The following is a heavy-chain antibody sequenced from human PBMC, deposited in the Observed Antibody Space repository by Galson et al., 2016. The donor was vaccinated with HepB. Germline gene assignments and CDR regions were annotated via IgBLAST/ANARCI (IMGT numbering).Heavy chain of an antibody. CDR1: GFTFDDYG. CDR2: INWNGDRR. D-gene: IGHD2-2*03. V-gene: IGHV3-20*04. J-gene: IGHJ4*02. Sequence: SLRLSCAASGFTFDDYGMNWVRQTPGKGLEWVSGINWNGDRRGYSESVQGRFTISRDNSKNTLSLEMASLRADDTAVYYCAQGSNGYLWGQGTLVTVSS. CDR3: AQGSNGYL.